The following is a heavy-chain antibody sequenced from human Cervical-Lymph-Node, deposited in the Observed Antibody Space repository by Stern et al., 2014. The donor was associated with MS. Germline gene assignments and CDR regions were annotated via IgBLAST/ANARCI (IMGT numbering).Heavy chain of an antibody. CDR1: GGTFSSYA. Sequence: VQLVESGAEVKKPGSSVKVSCKASGGTFSSYAISWVRQAPGPGLAWMGGIIPIFGTANYAQKLQGRVTVTADESTSTAYMELSSLRSEDTAVYYCARGPGIAAAGTDYYYGMDVWGQGTTVTVSS. CDR2: IIPIFGTA. J-gene: IGHJ6*02. V-gene: IGHV1-69*01. D-gene: IGHD6-13*01. CDR3: ARGPGIAAAGTDYYYGMDV.